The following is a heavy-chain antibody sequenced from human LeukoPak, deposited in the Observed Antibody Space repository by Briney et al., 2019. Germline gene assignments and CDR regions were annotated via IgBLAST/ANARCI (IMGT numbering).Heavy chain of an antibody. CDR3: ASIAADWNFDY. Sequence: GGSLRLSCAASGFTFSDYYMSWIRQAPGKGLEWVSSISSSSYIYYADSVKGRFTISRDNAKNSLYLQMNSPRAEDTAVYYCASIAADWNFDYWGQGTLVTVSS. D-gene: IGHD6-13*01. J-gene: IGHJ4*02. CDR1: GFTFSDYY. V-gene: IGHV3-69-1*01. CDR2: ISSSSYI.